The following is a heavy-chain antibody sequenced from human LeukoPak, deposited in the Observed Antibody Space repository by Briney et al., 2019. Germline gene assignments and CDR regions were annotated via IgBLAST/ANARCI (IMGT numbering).Heavy chain of an antibody. Sequence: ASVKVSCKASGYTFTGYYMHWVRQAPGQGLEWMGWINPNSGGTNYAQKFQGRVTMTRDTSISTAYMELSRLRSDDTAVYYCARSPYSSSNAFDIWGQGTIVTVSS. D-gene: IGHD6-6*01. CDR3: ARSPYSSSNAFDI. CDR1: GYTFTGYY. J-gene: IGHJ3*02. CDR2: INPNSGGT. V-gene: IGHV1-2*02.